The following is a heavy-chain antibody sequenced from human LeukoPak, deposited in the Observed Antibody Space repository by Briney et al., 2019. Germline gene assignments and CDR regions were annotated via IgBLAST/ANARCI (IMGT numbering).Heavy chain of an antibody. CDR1: GYSFTSYW. CDR3: ARLPTYYYDSSGYYYDY. D-gene: IGHD3-22*01. CDR2: IDPSDSYT. J-gene: IGHJ4*02. Sequence: GESLQISCQGSGYSFTSYWISWVRQMPGKGLEWMGRIDPSDSYTNYSPSFQGHVTISADKSISTAYLQWSSLKASDTAMYYCARLPTYYYDSSGYYYDYWGQGTLVTVSS. V-gene: IGHV5-10-1*01.